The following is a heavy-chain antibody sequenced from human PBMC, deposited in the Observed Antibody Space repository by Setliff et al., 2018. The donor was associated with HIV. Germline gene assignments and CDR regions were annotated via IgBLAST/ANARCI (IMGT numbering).Heavy chain of an antibody. CDR1: GYTFSSYG. CDR2: ISGYNGNT. CDR3: ARRVSYASSGYPLGY. J-gene: IGHJ4*02. Sequence: ASVKVSCKASGYTFSSYGISWVRQAPGQGLEWMGWISGYNGNTKYVQKFQGRITMTSDTSTNTVYMDLSSLRSDDTALYFCARRVSYASSGYPLGYWGQGTLVTVSS. D-gene: IGHD3-22*01. V-gene: IGHV1-18*01.